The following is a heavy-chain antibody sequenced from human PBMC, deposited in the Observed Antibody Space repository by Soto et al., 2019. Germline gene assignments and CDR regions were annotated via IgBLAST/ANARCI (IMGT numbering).Heavy chain of an antibody. CDR2: IYYNGNT. J-gene: IGHJ6*02. CDR1: GGSVSSGSFY. V-gene: IGHV4-61*01. D-gene: IGHD6-13*01. Sequence: SETLSLTCTVSGGSVSSGSFYWTWIRQPPGKGLEWIGYIYYNGNTNYNPSLKSQVTISVDTSKNQFSLKLSSVTAADTAVYYCASVYISTWSDHYYGMDVWGQGTTVTVS. CDR3: ASVYISTWSDHYYGMDV.